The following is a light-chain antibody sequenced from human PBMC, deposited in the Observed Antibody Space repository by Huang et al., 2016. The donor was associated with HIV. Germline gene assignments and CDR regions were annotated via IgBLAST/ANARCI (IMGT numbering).Light chain of an antibody. CDR2: ATS. V-gene: IGKV1-NL1*01. CDR3: HQYYSAPRT. J-gene: IGKJ1*01. Sequence: DIQMTQSPSSLCASVGDRVTIICRASQDISNSLAWYQQRPGKAPNLLLYATSNLESGVSSRFNGSGSGTDYTLTISSLQPEDFASYYCHQYYSAPRTFGQGTKVEVK. CDR1: QDISNS.